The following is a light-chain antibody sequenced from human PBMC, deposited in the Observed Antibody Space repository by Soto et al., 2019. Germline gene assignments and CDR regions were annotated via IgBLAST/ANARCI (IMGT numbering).Light chain of an antibody. V-gene: IGKV3-11*01. CDR1: QGVSSY. Sequence: EIVLTQSPATLSLSPGERVTLSCRASQGVSSYLAWYQQKPGQAPRLLIYDASNRATGIPARFSGSGSGTDFTLTISSLEPEDFALYYCQQRYNWPPITFGQGTRLEIK. CDR3: QQRYNWPPIT. CDR2: DAS. J-gene: IGKJ5*01.